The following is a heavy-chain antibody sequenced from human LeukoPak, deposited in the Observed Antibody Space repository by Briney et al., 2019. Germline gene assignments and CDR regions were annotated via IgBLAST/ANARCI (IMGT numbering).Heavy chain of an antibody. D-gene: IGHD6-13*01. CDR3: ASASSHRIAAGGDY. J-gene: IGHJ4*02. V-gene: IGHV3-74*01. Sequence: GGSLTLSCAASGFTFSNYWMHWVRQAPGKGLVWVSRVSSDGSSRNYAASVKGRFTISRDNAKNTMYLQMNSLRAEDTAVYYCASASSHRIAAGGDYWGQGTLVTVSS. CDR1: GFTFSNYW. CDR2: VSSDGSSR.